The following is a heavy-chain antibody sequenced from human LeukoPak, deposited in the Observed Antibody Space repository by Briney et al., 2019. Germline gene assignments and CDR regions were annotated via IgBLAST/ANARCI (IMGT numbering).Heavy chain of an antibody. CDR2: VAYSGSA. CDR3: ARRWGWGRRAYFDS. J-gene: IGHJ4*02. V-gene: IGHV4-39*01. D-gene: IGHD3-16*01. Sequence: SETLSLTCTVSGGSINIGSFTWDWIRQLPGKGLEWIGSVAYSGSAYFNPSLRGRLTISVDTSQNQFSLRLSSVTAADTAVYYCARRWGWGRRAYFDSWGQGAVVTVSS. CDR1: GGSINIGSFT.